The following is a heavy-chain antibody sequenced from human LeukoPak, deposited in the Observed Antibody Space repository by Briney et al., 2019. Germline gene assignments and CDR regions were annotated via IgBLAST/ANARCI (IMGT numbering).Heavy chain of an antibody. D-gene: IGHD5-24*01. CDR1: TASLSRYY. CDR2: IDHRGDT. V-gene: IGHV4-34*01. CDR3: ARGATISETGYFDF. Sequence: SETLSLTCAVYTASLSRYYRSRIRQSPGKGMEWIAEIDHRGDTNYNPSVKSRVTISVDTSKNQFSLKVRSLSAADTAVYYCARGATISETGYFDFWGQGTLVTVSS. J-gene: IGHJ4*03.